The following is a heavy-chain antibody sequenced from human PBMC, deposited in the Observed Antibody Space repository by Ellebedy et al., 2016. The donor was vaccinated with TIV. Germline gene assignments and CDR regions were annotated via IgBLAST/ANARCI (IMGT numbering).Heavy chain of an antibody. CDR1: GFTVSSNY. J-gene: IGHJ4*02. D-gene: IGHD6-19*01. CDR3: ARGHSSGWFPDY. V-gene: IGHV3-53*04. Sequence: GESLKISCAASGFTVSSNYMNWVRQAPGKGLEWVSVIYSDGGTNYADSVKGRFTISRHNSKHTLYLQMDSLRPEDTAVYFCARGHSSGWFPDYWGQGTLVTVSS. CDR2: IYSDGGT.